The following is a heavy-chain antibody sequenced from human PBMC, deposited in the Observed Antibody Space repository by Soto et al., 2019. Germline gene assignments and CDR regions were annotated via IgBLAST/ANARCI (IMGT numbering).Heavy chain of an antibody. V-gene: IGHV1-2*04. D-gene: IGHD1-26*01. Sequence: ASVKVSCKASGYTFTGYYMHWVRQAPGQGLEWMGWINPNSGGTNYAQKFQGWVTMTRDTSISTAYMELSRLRSDDTAVYYCARDLVLRRRDSGSYGHPYYGMDVWGHGTTVTFSS. CDR1: GYTFTGYY. J-gene: IGHJ6*02. CDR2: INPNSGGT. CDR3: ARDLVLRRRDSGSYGHPYYGMDV.